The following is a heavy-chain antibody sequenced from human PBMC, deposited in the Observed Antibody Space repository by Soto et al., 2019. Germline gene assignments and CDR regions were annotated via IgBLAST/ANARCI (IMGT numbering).Heavy chain of an antibody. CDR3: AREFPGDHAADY. D-gene: IGHD7-27*01. CDR2: IYYSGST. J-gene: IGHJ4*02. V-gene: IGHV4-59*01. CDR1: GGSISSYY. Sequence: SETLSLTCTVSGGSISSYYWSWIRQPPGKGLEWIGYIYYSGSTNYNPSLKSRVTISVDTSKNQFSLKLSSVTAADTAVYYCAREFPGDHAADYWGQGTLVTVSS.